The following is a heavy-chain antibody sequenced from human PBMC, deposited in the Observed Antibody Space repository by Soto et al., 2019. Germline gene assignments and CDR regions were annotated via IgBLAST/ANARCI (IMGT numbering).Heavy chain of an antibody. CDR3: AKGLYSGSYFDY. D-gene: IGHD1-26*01. V-gene: IGHV3-23*01. CDR2: ISGSGGST. Sequence: PGGSLRLSCAASGFIFNDYYMSWIRQAPGKGLEWVSAISGSGGSTYYADSVKGQFTISRDNSKNTLYLQMNSLRAEDTAVYYCAKGLYSGSYFDYWGQGTLVTVSS. J-gene: IGHJ4*02. CDR1: GFIFNDYY.